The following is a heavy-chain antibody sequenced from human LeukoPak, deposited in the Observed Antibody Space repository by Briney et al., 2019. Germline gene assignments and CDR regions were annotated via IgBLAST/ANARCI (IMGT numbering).Heavy chain of an antibody. Sequence: QTLSLTCAISGDSVSSNSAAWNWIRQSPSRGLEWLGRTYYRSEWYNDYAVSVKSRITVNPDTSKNQFSLQLNSVTPEDTAVYYCARASYTITTYYFDYWGQGTLVTVSS. V-gene: IGHV6-1*01. CDR2: TYYRSEWYN. CDR1: GDSVSSNSAA. D-gene: IGHD4-11*01. CDR3: ARASYTITTYYFDY. J-gene: IGHJ4*02.